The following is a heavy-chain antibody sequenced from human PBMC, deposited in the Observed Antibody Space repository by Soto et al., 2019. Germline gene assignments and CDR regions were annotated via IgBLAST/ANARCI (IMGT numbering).Heavy chain of an antibody. CDR1: GGTLSNYV. Sequence: GASVKVSCKASGGTLSNYVIIWVRQAPGQGLEWVGGIIPLSGTAKYAQKFQGRVTITADESTSTAYMELSSLRSEDTAVYYCAREGFSGCYLPNWGQGFLVPVSS. D-gene: IGHD1-26*01. CDR2: IIPLSGTA. V-gene: IGHV1-69*13. CDR3: AREGFSGCYLPN. J-gene: IGHJ4*02.